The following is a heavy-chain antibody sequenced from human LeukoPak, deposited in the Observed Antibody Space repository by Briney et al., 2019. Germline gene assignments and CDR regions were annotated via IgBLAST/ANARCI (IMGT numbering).Heavy chain of an antibody. D-gene: IGHD3/OR15-3a*01. V-gene: IGHV3-66*03. CDR3: ARDRAANQDWVEFDP. CDR2: IRDSGEA. Sequence: GGSLRLSCAVSGFRVSDYMSWVRQAPGKGLEWVGLIRDSGEAFYADFARGRFAISRDESENRLYLQMNSLRVVDTAVYFCARDRAANQDWVEFDPWGQGTPVIVSS. CDR1: GFRVSDY. J-gene: IGHJ5*02.